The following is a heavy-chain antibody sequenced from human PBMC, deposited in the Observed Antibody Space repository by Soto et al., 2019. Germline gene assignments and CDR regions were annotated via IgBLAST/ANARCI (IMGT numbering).Heavy chain of an antibody. J-gene: IGHJ4*02. CDR1: GFTVSNNY. CDR2: IYSGGYT. V-gene: IGHV3-53*01. Sequence: EVQLVESGGGLIQPGGSLRLSCAVSGFTVSNNYMSWVRQAPGKGLEGVSVIYSGGYTAYGDSVKGRFTISRDNSKNTLYYKKKGARPPGPAVLSWGAHPGGGGYWGQGTLVTVSS. CDR3: GAHPGGGGY. D-gene: IGHD3-10*01.